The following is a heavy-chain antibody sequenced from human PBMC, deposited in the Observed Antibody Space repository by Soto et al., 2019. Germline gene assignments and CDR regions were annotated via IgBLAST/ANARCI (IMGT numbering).Heavy chain of an antibody. D-gene: IGHD1-26*01. Sequence: PSETLSLTCAVSGGSISSTNWWTWVRQPPGKGLDWIGEIYHSGSANYNPSLKSRVTISVDKSNNQFSLRLSSVTAADTAVYYCARGGTGSIDYWGQGTLVTVSS. CDR3: ARGGTGSIDY. V-gene: IGHV4-4*02. J-gene: IGHJ4*02. CDR2: IYHSGSA. CDR1: GGSISSTNW.